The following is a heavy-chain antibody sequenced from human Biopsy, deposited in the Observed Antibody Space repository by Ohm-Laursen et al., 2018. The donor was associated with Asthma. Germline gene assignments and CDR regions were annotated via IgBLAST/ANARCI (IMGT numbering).Heavy chain of an antibody. CDR3: ASDFPKDYVRYNFQF. J-gene: IGHJ4*02. D-gene: IGHD4-17*01. V-gene: IGHV1-24*01. Sequence: GSSVKVSCKISEYSLTDLSMHWVRQAPGQGLEWMGGHGHEEGGTVNARRFQGRVTMTEDTSTDTAYMELSSLSSDDTAVYYCASDFPKDYVRYNFQFWGQGTLVTVSS. CDR2: HGHEEGGT. CDR1: EYSLTDLS.